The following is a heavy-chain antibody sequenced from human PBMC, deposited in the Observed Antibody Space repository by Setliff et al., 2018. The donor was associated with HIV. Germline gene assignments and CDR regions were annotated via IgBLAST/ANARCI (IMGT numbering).Heavy chain of an antibody. D-gene: IGHD3-16*01. CDR2: INLVTGKT. Sequence: EASVKVSCKTSGYTFTQSHDLHWVRQVPGRGPEWMGWINLVTGKTAYLQKFQGRVIITRDTSASTAFMEMSSLRSEDTAVYFCANGGSGGQFDHWGQGTLVTVSS. CDR3: ANGGSGGQFDH. J-gene: IGHJ4*02. V-gene: IGHV1-3*01. CDR1: GYTFTQSHD.